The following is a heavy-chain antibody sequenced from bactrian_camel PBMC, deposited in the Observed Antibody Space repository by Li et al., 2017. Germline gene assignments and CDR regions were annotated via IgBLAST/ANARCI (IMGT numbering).Heavy chain of an antibody. CDR2: IYRGGGGNV. CDR3: AKDRAAGYGSDYGPKPFEYNY. CDR1: GYTYNSNC. V-gene: IGHV3S1*01. D-gene: IGHD4*01. Sequence: QVQLVESGGGSVQSGGSLRLSCAASGYTYNSNCKGWFRQAPGKEREGVAAIYRGGGGNVYYADSVRDRFTISQDNAENTVYLQLDSLKTEDMAMYYCAKDRAAGYGSDYGPKPFEYNYWGQGTQVTVS. J-gene: IGHJ4*01.